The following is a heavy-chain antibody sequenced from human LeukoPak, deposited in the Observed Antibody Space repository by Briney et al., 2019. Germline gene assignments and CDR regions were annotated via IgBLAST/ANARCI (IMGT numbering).Heavy chain of an antibody. J-gene: IGHJ4*02. Sequence: GGSLRLSCAASGFTFSSYWMSWVRQAPGKGLEWVSAISGSGGSTYYADSVKGRFTISRDNSKNTLYLQMNSLRSEDTAVYYCAKDNVLYYYDSSGYPFDYWGQGTLVTVSS. CDR1: GFTFSSYW. D-gene: IGHD3-22*01. CDR2: ISGSGGST. CDR3: AKDNVLYYYDSSGYPFDY. V-gene: IGHV3-23*01.